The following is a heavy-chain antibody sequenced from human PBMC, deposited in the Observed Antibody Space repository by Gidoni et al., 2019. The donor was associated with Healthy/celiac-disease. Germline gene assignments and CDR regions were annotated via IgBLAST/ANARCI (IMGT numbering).Heavy chain of an antibody. V-gene: IGHV3-48*02. CDR1: GFTFSSYS. J-gene: IGHJ3*02. CDR3: ASIKNGLVRSFDI. CDR2: ISSSSSTI. Sequence: EVQLVESGGGLVQPVGSLRLSCAASGFTFSSYSMNWVRQAPGKGLEWVSYISSSSSTIYYADSVKGRFTISRDNAKNSLYLQMNSLRDEDTAVYYCASIKNGLVRSFDIWGQGTMVTVSS. D-gene: IGHD6-19*01.